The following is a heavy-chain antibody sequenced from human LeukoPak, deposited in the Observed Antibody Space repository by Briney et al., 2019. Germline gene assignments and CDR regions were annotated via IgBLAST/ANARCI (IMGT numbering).Heavy chain of an antibody. J-gene: IGHJ4*02. V-gene: IGHV1-46*01. Sequence: GASVKVSCKASGYTFTNYYMHWVRQAPGQGLEGVGIINPSGGGAIYAQEFKGRVTMTRDTSTSTVYMELNGLRSDATAVYYCASGQLRIATAGAQGLPAHWGQGTLVTVSS. CDR3: ASGQLRIATAGAQGLPAH. CDR1: GYTFTNYY. CDR2: INPSGGGA. D-gene: IGHD6-13*01.